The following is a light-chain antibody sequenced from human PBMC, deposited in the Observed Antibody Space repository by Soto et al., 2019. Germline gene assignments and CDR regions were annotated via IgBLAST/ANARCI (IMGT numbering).Light chain of an antibody. J-gene: IGKJ5*01. CDR2: GAS. CDR1: QSVTSN. V-gene: IGKV3-15*01. Sequence: EIVLTQSPGTLSLSPGERATLSCGASQSVTSNYLAWFQQKPGQSPRLLIYGASTRATGIPARFSGSRSETEFTLTISSLQSEDFAVYYCQQYNNWPITFGQGTRLEIK. CDR3: QQYNNWPIT.